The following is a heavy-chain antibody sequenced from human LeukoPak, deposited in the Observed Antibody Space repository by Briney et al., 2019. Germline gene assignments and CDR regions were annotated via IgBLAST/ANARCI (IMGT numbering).Heavy chain of an antibody. Sequence: GESLKMSCKGSGYSFINYWIAWVRRMPGKGLEWIGIIYPADADTRYSPSFQGQVTISADRSISTAYLQWSSLKASDTAIYYCVKGVSGTYFGMDVWGQGTRSLS. CDR2: IYPADADT. CDR1: GYSFINYW. CDR3: VKGVSGTYFGMDV. V-gene: IGHV5-51*01. D-gene: IGHD3-10*01. J-gene: IGHJ6*02.